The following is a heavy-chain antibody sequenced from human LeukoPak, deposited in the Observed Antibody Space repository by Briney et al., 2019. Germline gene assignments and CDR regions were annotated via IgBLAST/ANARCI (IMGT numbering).Heavy chain of an antibody. V-gene: IGHV3-30*18. CDR1: GFTFSNYG. D-gene: IGHD5-18*01. CDR3: AKEAGYSYGFDY. Sequence: AGRSLRLSCAASGFTFSNYGVHWVRQAPGKGLEWVAVISYDGSNKYYADSVKGRCTISRDKSKNTVYLQMNSLRAEDTAVYYCAKEAGYSYGFDYWGQGTLVTVSS. J-gene: IGHJ4*02. CDR2: ISYDGSNK.